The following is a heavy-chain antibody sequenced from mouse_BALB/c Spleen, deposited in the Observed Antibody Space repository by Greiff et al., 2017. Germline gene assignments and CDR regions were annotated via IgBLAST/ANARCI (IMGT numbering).Heavy chain of an antibody. CDR1: GYTFTSYY. Sequence: VQLQQPGAELVKPGASVKLSCKASGYTFTSYYMYWVKQRPGQGLEWIGGINPSNGGTNFNEKFKSKATLTVDKSSSTAYMQLSSLTSEDSAVYYCTRRPHYYGSSYDYWGQGTTLTVSS. V-gene: IGHV1S81*02. CDR3: TRRPHYYGSSYDY. J-gene: IGHJ2*01. CDR2: INPSNGGT. D-gene: IGHD1-1*01.